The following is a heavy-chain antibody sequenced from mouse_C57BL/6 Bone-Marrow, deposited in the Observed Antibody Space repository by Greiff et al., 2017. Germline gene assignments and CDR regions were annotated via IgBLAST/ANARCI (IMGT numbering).Heavy chain of an antibody. D-gene: IGHD1-1*01. V-gene: IGHV14-1*01. Sequence: SGAELVRPGASVKLSCTASGFNIKDYYMHWVKQRPEQGLEWIGRIDPEDGDTEYAPKFQGKATMTADTSSNTAYLQLSSLTSEDTAVYYCTAYYYGSSPSYFDYWGQGTTLTVSS. CDR1: GFNIKDYY. J-gene: IGHJ2*01. CDR3: TAYYYGSSPSYFDY. CDR2: IDPEDGDT.